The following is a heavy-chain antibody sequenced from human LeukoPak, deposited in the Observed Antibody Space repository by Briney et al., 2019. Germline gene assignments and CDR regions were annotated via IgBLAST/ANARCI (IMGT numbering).Heavy chain of an antibody. V-gene: IGHV4-61*02. D-gene: IGHD3-22*01. Sequence: SETLSLTCTVPGGSISSGSYYWSWIRQPAGKGLKWIGRIYTSGSTNYNPSLKSRVTISVDTSKNQFSLKLSSVTAADTAVYYCARGTYYYDRFDYWGQGTLVTVSS. CDR2: IYTSGST. CDR3: ARGTYYYDRFDY. J-gene: IGHJ4*02. CDR1: GGSISSGSYY.